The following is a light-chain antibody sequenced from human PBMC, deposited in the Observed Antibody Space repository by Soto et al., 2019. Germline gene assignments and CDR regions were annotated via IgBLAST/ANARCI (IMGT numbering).Light chain of an antibody. CDR1: QSLLHSDGYKY. V-gene: IGKV2-28*01. Sequence: DIVMTQSPLSLPVTPGEPASISCRSRQSLLHSDGYKYLDWYLQKPGQSPQLMLYLRYNRAYGVTDRFSGSGSGTDCTLKISRVEVEDVGVYYCVQALQTPLFTFGPGTNVDRK. CDR2: LRY. CDR3: VQALQTPLFT. J-gene: IGKJ3*01.